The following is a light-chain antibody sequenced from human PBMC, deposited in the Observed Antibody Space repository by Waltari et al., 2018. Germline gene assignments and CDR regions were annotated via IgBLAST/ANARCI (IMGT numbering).Light chain of an antibody. J-gene: IGLJ2*01. V-gene: IGLV1-44*01. CDR3: AAWDDSLNAVV. CDR1: SSNIGGNT. CDR2: NNN. Sequence: QSVLTQPPSASGTPGQRVTISCSGSSSNIGGNTVNWYQQLPGAAPKLLIYNNNQRPSGVPDRFSGYKSGTSASLAISSFQSEDEAHYYCAAWDDSLNAVVFGGGTKLTVL.